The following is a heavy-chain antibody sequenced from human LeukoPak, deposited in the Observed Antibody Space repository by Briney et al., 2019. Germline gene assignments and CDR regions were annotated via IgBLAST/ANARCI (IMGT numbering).Heavy chain of an antibody. CDR3: ARDYERIIMVRGVPLSPQTVFDP. D-gene: IGHD3-10*01. CDR1: GYTLTELS. CDR2: SDPSDGET. Sequence: ASVKVSCKGSGYTLTELSMHWVRQAPGKGLEWMGGSDPSDGETIYAQKFQGRVTMTRDTSISTAYMELSRLRSDDTAVYYCARDYERIIMVRGVPLSPQTVFDPWGQGTLVTVSS. V-gene: IGHV1-24*01. J-gene: IGHJ5*02.